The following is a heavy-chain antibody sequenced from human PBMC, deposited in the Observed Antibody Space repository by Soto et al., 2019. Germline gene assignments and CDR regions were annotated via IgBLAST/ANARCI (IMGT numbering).Heavy chain of an antibody. CDR1: GYTFTSYD. D-gene: IGHD6-13*01. CDR3: ARGRSTSWFSDY. J-gene: IGHJ4*02. Sequence: QVQLVQSGAEVKKPGASVKVSCKTSGYTFTSYDINWVRQATGHGLEWMGWMNPNSGNTGYAQNLQGRVTMTSNTSISTAYMELSGLRSDDTAVYYCARGRSTSWFSDYWGQGTLVTVSS. V-gene: IGHV1-8*01. CDR2: MNPNSGNT.